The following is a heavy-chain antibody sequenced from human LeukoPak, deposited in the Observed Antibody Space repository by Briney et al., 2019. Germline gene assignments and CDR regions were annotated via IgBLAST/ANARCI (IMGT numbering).Heavy chain of an antibody. V-gene: IGHV4-34*01. CDR2: INHSGST. CDR1: GGSFSGYY. J-gene: IGHJ4*02. CDR3: ARGRHSSSWYGGSYFDY. D-gene: IGHD6-13*01. Sequence: NPSETPSLTCAVYGGSFSGYYWSWIRQPPGKGLEWIGEINHSGSTNYNPSLKSRVTISVDTSKNQFSLKLSSVTAADTAVYYCARGRHSSSWYGGSYFDYWGQGTLVTVSS.